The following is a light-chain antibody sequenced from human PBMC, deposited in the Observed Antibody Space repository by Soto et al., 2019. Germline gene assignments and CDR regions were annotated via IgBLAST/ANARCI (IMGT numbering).Light chain of an antibody. Sequence: EIVLTQSPGTLSLSPGERATLSCGASQSVTGNYLAWYQQKRGQAPRLLIFGASPRATGIQDVFSGSGSGTDFTLTISRLEPEDFAVYYCQHYYTSYTTFGQGTKVDIK. CDR1: QSVTGNY. J-gene: IGKJ1*01. CDR3: QHYYTSYTT. V-gene: IGKV3-20*01. CDR2: GAS.